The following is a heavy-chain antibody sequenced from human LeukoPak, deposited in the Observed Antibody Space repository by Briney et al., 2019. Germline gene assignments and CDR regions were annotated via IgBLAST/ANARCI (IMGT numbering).Heavy chain of an antibody. CDR1: GFTFSSYW. J-gene: IGHJ4*02. D-gene: IGHD3-16*01. Sequence: PGGSLRLSCAASGFTFSSYWMSWVRQAPGKGLEWVANIKQDGSEKYYVDSVKGRFTISRDNAKNSLYLQLNSLGAEDTAGYDCARVREYVGFDYWGQGTLVTVSS. CDR3: ARVREYVGFDY. V-gene: IGHV3-7*01. CDR2: IKQDGSEK.